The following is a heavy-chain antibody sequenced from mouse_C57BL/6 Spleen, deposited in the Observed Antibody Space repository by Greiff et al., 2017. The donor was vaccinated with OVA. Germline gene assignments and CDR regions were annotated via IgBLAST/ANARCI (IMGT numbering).Heavy chain of an antibody. CDR3: ARGITTVVGYAMDY. CDR1: GFTFSDYG. V-gene: IGHV5-17*01. D-gene: IGHD1-1*01. CDR2: ISSGSSTI. J-gene: IGHJ4*01. Sequence: EVKLVESGGGLVKPGGSLKLSCAASGFTFSDYGMHWVRQAPEKGLEWVAYISSGSSTIYYADTVKGRFTISRDNAKNTLFLQMTSLRSEDTAMYYCARGITTVVGYAMDYWGQGTSVTVSS.